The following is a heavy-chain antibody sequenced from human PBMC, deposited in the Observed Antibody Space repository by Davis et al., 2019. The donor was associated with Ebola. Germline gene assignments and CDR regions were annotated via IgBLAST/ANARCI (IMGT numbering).Heavy chain of an antibody. J-gene: IGHJ4*02. CDR2: IYPDDSDT. D-gene: IGHD3-22*01. CDR3: ATREFYYESSGWGY. Sequence: GESLKISCKGSGYNFNKYWIGWVRQMPGKGLDWMGIIYPDDSDTRYSPSFQCQVTISADRSISTAYLQWSSLKASDTAMYYCATREFYYESSGWGYWGQGTLVTVSS. V-gene: IGHV5-51*01. CDR1: GYNFNKYW.